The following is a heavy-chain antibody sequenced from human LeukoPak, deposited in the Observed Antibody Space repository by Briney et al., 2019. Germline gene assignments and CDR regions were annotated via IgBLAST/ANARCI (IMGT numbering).Heavy chain of an antibody. CDR1: GGSINSGSYY. J-gene: IGHJ4*02. D-gene: IGHD3-10*01. CDR2: IYTSGST. CDR3: ARHYGSGRPYFDY. Sequence: KPSETLSLTCTVSGGSINSGSYYWSWIRQPAGKGLEWIGRIYTSGSTNYNPSLKCRVTISVDTSKNQFSLRLSSVSAADTAVYYCARHYGSGRPYFDYWGQGNLVTVSS. V-gene: IGHV4-61*02.